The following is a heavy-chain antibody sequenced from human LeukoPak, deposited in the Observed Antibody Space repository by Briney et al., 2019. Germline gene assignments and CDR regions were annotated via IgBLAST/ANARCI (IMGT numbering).Heavy chain of an antibody. V-gene: IGHV1-69*04. CDR3: ASERGATQYFDY. CDR2: IIPMLDIQ. D-gene: IGHD3-10*01. J-gene: IGHJ4*02. CDR1: GGTFSSYV. Sequence: SVKVSCKASGGTFSSYVITWVRQAPGQGLEWMGRIIPMLDIQNYAQKFQGRVTITADKSTSTAYMELSSLRSEDTAVYYCASERGATQYFDYWGQETLVTVSS.